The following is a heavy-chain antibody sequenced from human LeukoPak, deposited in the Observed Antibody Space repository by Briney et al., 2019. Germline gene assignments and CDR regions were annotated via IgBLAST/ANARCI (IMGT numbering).Heavy chain of an antibody. CDR3: ARLLYYDFWSGYYDAFDI. D-gene: IGHD3-3*01. Sequence: NHGESLKISCKGSGYSFTSYWIGWVRQMPGKGLEWMGIIYPGDSDTRYSPSFQGQVTISADKSISTAYLQWSSLKASDTAMYYCARLLYYDFWSGYYDAFDIWGQGTMVTVSS. V-gene: IGHV5-51*01. J-gene: IGHJ3*02. CDR2: IYPGDSDT. CDR1: GYSFTSYW.